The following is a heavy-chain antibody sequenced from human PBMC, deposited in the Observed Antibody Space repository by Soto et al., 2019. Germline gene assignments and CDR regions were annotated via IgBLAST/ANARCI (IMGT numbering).Heavy chain of an antibody. V-gene: IGHV4-34*01. Sequence: QVQLQQWGAGPLRPLETLSLTCGVSGGSFSGYYWAWIRQSQGKGLEWIGEINDRGSINYNPSLKSRVSISVDTSTNHYSLNLRSVTAADTAVYYCARESHDILTGPPWVWYFDLWGRGTLVTVSS. D-gene: IGHD3-9*01. CDR3: ARESHDILTGPPWVWYFDL. J-gene: IGHJ2*01. CDR2: INDRGSI. CDR1: GGSFSGYY.